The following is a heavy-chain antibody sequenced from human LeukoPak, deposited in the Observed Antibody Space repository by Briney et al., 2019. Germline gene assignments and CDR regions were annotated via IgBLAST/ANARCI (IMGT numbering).Heavy chain of an antibody. J-gene: IGHJ4*02. D-gene: IGHD3-22*01. Sequence: LAGGSLRLSCAASGFTFSNYAMSWVRQAPGKGLEWVSVISGSGSSTYHADSVKGRFSISRDNSKNTLYLQMNSLRAEGTAVYYCAKDLPWYYYDSSGYYSDYWGQGTLVTVSS. CDR1: GFTFSNYA. V-gene: IGHV3-23*01. CDR3: AKDLPWYYYDSSGYYSDY. CDR2: ISGSGSST.